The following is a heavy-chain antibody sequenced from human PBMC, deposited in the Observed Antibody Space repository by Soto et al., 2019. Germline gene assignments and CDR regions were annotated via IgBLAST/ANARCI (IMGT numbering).Heavy chain of an antibody. CDR2: ISYDGSNK. D-gene: IGHD4-17*01. CDR3: AKDRDYGDYGGYFDY. Sequence: QVQLVESGGGVVQPGRSLRLSCAASGFTFSSYGMHWVRQAPGKGLEWVAVISYDGSNKYYADSVKGRFTISRDNSKNTLYPQMISLRAEDTAVYYCAKDRDYGDYGGYFDYWGQGTLVTVSS. V-gene: IGHV3-30*18. J-gene: IGHJ4*02. CDR1: GFTFSSYG.